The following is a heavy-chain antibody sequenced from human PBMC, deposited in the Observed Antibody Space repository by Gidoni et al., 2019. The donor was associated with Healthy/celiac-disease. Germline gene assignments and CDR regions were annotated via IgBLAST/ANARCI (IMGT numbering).Heavy chain of an antibody. CDR2: INWNGGST. V-gene: IGHV3-20*04. Sequence: EVQLVESGGGVVRPGGSLRPSCAAPGFTCDASGMSWVHQAPGNGLEWFSGINWNGGSTGYADSVKGRFTISRDNAKNSLYLQMNSLRAEDTALYYCARGLPYYYYGSGSYYNAAPLDYWGQGTLVTVSS. CDR3: ARGLPYYYYGSGSYYNAAPLDY. J-gene: IGHJ4*02. D-gene: IGHD3-10*01. CDR1: GFTCDASG.